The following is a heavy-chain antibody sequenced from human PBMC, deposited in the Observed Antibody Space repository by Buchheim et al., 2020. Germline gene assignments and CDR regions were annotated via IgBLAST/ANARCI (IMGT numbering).Heavy chain of an antibody. CDR3: TRDSTSGSYDY. Sequence: EVQLVESGGGLVQPGGSLRLSCAASGLSFSTSWMHWVRQAPGKGLVWVSRINSDGSGTIYADSVKGRFTIYRDNAKNTLFLQMNSLRAEDTAIYYCTRDSTSGSYDYWGQGTL. CDR2: INSDGSGT. D-gene: IGHD3-10*01. J-gene: IGHJ4*02. V-gene: IGHV3-74*01. CDR1: GLSFSTSW.